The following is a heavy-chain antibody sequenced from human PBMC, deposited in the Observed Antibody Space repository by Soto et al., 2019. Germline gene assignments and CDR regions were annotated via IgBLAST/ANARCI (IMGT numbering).Heavy chain of an antibody. Sequence: TLSLPCTVSGGSVSSGSYYWSWIRQPPGKGLEWIGYIYYSGSTNYNPSLKSRVTISVDTSKNQFSLKLSSVTAADTAVYYCARDPGGSYDYWGQGTLVTVSS. CDR2: IYYSGST. J-gene: IGHJ4*02. V-gene: IGHV4-61*01. D-gene: IGHD1-26*01. CDR3: ARDPGGSYDY. CDR1: GGSVSSGSYY.